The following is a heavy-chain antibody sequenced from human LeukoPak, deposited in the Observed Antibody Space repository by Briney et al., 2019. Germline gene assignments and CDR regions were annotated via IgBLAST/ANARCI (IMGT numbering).Heavy chain of an antibody. CDR3: ARAPSDISTGYSYGMDV. J-gene: IGHJ6*02. D-gene: IGHD3-9*01. CDR1: GYTFTSYG. V-gene: IGHV1-18*01. Sequence: ASVKVSCKASGYTFTSYGISWVRQAPGQGLEWTGWISAYNGNTNYAQKLQGRVTMTTDTSTSTAYMELRSLRSDDTAVYYCARAPSDISTGYSYGMDVWGQGTTVTVSS. CDR2: ISAYNGNT.